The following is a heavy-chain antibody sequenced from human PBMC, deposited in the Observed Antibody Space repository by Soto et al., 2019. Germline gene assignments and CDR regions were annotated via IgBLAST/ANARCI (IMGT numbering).Heavy chain of an antibody. J-gene: IGHJ6*02. CDR1: GGSISGYY. CDR2: IYYSGST. CDR3: ARTPHYYSYGMDV. V-gene: IGHV4-59*01. Sequence: SETLSLTCTVSGGSISGYYWSWIRQPPGKGLEWIGYIYYSGSTNYNPSLKSRVTISVDTSKNQFSLKLSSVTAADTAVYYCARTPHYYSYGMDVWGPGTTLTVSS.